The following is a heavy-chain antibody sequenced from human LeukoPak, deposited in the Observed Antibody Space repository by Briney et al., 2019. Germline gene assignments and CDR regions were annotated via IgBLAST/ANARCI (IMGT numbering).Heavy chain of an antibody. Sequence: GGSLRLSCAASGFTFDDYGMSWVRQAPGKGLEWVAGINWNGGSTGYADSVNGRFTISIDNAKNSLYLQMNSLRAEDTALYHCARDYGGAAAGTDYWGQGTLVTVSS. D-gene: IGHD6-13*01. CDR2: INWNGGST. J-gene: IGHJ4*02. CDR1: GFTFDDYG. CDR3: ARDYGGAAAGTDY. V-gene: IGHV3-20*01.